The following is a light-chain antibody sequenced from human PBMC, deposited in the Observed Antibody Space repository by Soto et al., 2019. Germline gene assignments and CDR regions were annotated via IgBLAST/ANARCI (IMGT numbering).Light chain of an antibody. V-gene: IGLV2-14*01. CDR3: SSYTTCRTYV. Sequence: QSALTQPASVSGSPGQSITISCTGTSSDVGVYNYVSWYPQHPGKAPQRMIYEVSNRPSGVSNRVSGSKSGNTASLHISVLQAEDEADYYCSSYTTCRTYVFGTGTKLTVL. CDR1: SSDVGVYNY. CDR2: EVS. J-gene: IGLJ1*01.